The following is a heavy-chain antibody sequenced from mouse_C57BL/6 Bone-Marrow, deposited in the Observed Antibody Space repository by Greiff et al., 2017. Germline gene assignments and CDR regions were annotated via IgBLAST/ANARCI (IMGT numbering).Heavy chain of an antibody. CDR2: IDPSDSYT. J-gene: IGHJ1*03. D-gene: IGHD1-1*01. V-gene: IGHV1-59*01. CDR3: ARNYYGSSPPTAYFDV. Sequence: VQLQQPGAELVRPGTSVKLSCKASGYTFTSYWMHWVKQRPGQGLEWIGVIDPSDSYTNYNQKFKGKATLTVDTSSSTAYMQLSSLTSEDSAVYYCARNYYGSSPPTAYFDVWGTGTTVTVSS. CDR1: GYTFTSYW.